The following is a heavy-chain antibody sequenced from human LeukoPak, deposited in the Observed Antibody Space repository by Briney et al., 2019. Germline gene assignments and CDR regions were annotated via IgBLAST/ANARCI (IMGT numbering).Heavy chain of an antibody. CDR3: AKDQSILWIAFDY. D-gene: IGHD3-10*01. J-gene: IGHJ4*02. Sequence: PGGSLRLSCAASGFTFSSFGMHWVRQAPGKGLEWVAVVSYDGNNKYYADSVKGRFTISRDNSKNTVHLQMNSLRPEDTAVYHCAKDQSILWIAFDYWGQGALVTVSS. CDR2: VSYDGNNK. CDR1: GFTFSSFG. V-gene: IGHV3-30*18.